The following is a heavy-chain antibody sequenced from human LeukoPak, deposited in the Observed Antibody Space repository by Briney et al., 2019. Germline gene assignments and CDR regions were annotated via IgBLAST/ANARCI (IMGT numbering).Heavy chain of an antibody. J-gene: IGHJ4*01. D-gene: IGHD6-13*01. V-gene: IGHV1-2*02. CDR3: ARETPPRRGAPAGVLFPD. CDR2: FNPNSGVT. CDR1: GYTFTAYY. Sequence: ASVKVSCKASGYTFTAYYIHWVRQAPGLGLEWMGWFNPNSGVTKSAQRFQGRVTMTSDTSITTAYMELSRLRSDDTAVYYCARETPPRRGAPAGVLFPDWGHGTLVTVSS.